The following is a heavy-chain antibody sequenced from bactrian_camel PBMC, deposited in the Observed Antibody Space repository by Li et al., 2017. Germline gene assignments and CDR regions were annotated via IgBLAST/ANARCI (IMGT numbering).Heavy chain of an antibody. D-gene: IGHD1*01. V-gene: IGHV3S54*01. CDR1: GYIYRTC. J-gene: IGHJ4*01. CDR2: IYTSSRST. CDR3: AANRFDLYCSRGLSSAAYNY. Sequence: VQLVESGGGSVQAGGSLRLSCVTSGYIYRTCMGWFRQAPGKEREGVATIYTSSRSTYYADSVKGRFTISRDNAKRTLYLQMNSLKPEDTGMYYCAANRFDLYCSRGLSSAAYNYWGQGTQVTVS.